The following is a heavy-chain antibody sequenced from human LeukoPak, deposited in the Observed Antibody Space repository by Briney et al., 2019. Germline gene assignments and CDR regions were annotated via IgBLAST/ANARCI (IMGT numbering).Heavy chain of an antibody. Sequence: SETLSLTCTVSGGSIGSSSYYWGWIRQPPGKGLEWIGSIYYSGSTYYNPSLKSRVTISVDTSKNQFSLKLSSVTAADTAVYYCARHWNFQYYFDYWGQGTLVTVSS. J-gene: IGHJ4*02. CDR1: GGSIGSSSYY. CDR2: IYYSGST. D-gene: IGHD1-7*01. CDR3: ARHWNFQYYFDY. V-gene: IGHV4-39*01.